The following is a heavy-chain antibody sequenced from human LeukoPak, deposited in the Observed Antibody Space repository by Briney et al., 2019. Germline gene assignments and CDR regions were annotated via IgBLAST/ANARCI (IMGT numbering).Heavy chain of an antibody. Sequence: PSETLSLTCTVSGGSISSSSYYWGWIRQPPGKGLEWIGSIYYSGSTYYNPSLKSRVTISVDTSKNQFSLKLSSVTAADTAVYYCARGILDIVVVVAADDAFDIWGQGTMVTVSS. J-gene: IGHJ3*02. CDR1: GGSISSSSYY. D-gene: IGHD2-15*01. CDR2: IYYSGST. CDR3: ARGILDIVVVVAADDAFDI. V-gene: IGHV4-39*07.